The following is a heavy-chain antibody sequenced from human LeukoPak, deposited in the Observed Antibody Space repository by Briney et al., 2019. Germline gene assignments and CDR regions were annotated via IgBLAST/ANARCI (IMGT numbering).Heavy chain of an antibody. CDR2: ISGSGGST. J-gene: IGHJ4*02. CDR3: AKDYDSSGYYDY. CDR1: GFTFSSYA. D-gene: IGHD3-22*01. Sequence: PGGSLRLSCAASGFTFSSYAMSWVHQAPGKGLEWVSAISGSGGSTYYADSVKGRFTISRDNSENTLYLQMNSLRAEDTAVYYCAKDYDSSGYYDYWGQGTLVTVSS. V-gene: IGHV3-23*01.